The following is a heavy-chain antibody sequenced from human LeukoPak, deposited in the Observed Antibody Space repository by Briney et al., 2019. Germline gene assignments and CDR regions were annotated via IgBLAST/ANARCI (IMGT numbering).Heavy chain of an antibody. CDR2: IYTSGST. J-gene: IGHJ3*02. Sequence: SETLSLTCTVSGGSISSYYWSWIRQPPGKGLEWIGYIYTSGSTNYNPSLKSRVTISVDTSKNQFSLKLSSVTAADTAVYYCARDLVTVTKGFDIWGQGTMVSVYS. CDR3: ARDLVTVTKGFDI. V-gene: IGHV4-59*01. CDR1: GGSISSYY. D-gene: IGHD4-17*01.